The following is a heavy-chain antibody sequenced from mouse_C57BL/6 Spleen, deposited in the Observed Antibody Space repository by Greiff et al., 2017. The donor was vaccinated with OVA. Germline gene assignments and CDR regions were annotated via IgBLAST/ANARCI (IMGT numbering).Heavy chain of an antibody. CDR1: GYTFTSYW. D-gene: IGHD2-3*01. J-gene: IGHJ4*01. CDR3: ARRGYDDYGRGYAMDY. V-gene: IGHV1-64*01. Sequence: VQLQQPGAELVKPGASVKLSCKASGYTFTSYWMHWVKQRPGQGLEWIGMIHPNSGSTNYNEKFKSKATLTVDKSSSTAYMQLSSLTSEDSAVYYCARRGYDDYGRGYAMDYWGQGTSVTVSS. CDR2: IHPNSGST.